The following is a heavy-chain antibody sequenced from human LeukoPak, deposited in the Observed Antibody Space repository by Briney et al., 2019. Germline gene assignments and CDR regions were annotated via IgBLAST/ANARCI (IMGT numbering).Heavy chain of an antibody. D-gene: IGHD3-16*01. J-gene: IGHJ4*02. CDR2: ISYDGSNK. Sequence: PGGSLRLSCAASGFTFSSYGMHWVRQAPGKGLEWVAVISYDGSNKYYADSVKGRFTISRDNSKNTLYLQMNSLRAEDTAVYYCAKDMRRDEANPDYWGQGTLVTVSS. CDR3: AKDMRRDEANPDY. V-gene: IGHV3-30*18. CDR1: GFTFSSYG.